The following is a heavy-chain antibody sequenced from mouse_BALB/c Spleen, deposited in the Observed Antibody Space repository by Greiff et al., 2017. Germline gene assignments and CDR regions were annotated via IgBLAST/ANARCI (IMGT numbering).Heavy chain of an antibody. CDR2: IYYSGTI. J-gene: IGHJ2*01. CDR3: ARDATMITYYFDY. D-gene: IGHD2-4*01. Sequence: EVMLVESGPGLVKPSQTVSLTCTVTGISITTGNYRWSWIRQFPGNKLEWIGYIYYSGTITYNPSLTSRTTITRDTSKNQFFLEMNSLTAEDTATYYCARDATMITYYFDYWGQGTTLTVSS. V-gene: IGHV3-5*02. CDR1: GISITTGNYR.